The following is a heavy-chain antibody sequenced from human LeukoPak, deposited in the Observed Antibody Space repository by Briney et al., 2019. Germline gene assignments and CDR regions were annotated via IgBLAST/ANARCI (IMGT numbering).Heavy chain of an antibody. D-gene: IGHD3-3*01. CDR2: IYYSGST. CDR3: ARHGVETTPDYYYMGV. CDR1: GGSNSSNNYY. J-gene: IGHJ6*03. Sequence: SETLSLTCTVSGGSNSSNNYYWGWIRQPPGKGLEWIGSIYYSGSTYYNPSLKSRVTISLDTSKNQFSLNLSSVTAADTALYYCARHGVETTPDYYYMGVWGKGTTVTVSS. V-gene: IGHV4-39*01.